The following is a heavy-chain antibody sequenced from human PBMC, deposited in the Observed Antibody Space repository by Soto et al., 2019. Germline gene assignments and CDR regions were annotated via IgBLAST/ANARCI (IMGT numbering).Heavy chain of an antibody. CDR2: IYYSGST. CDR1: GGSISSYY. V-gene: IGHV4-59*08. J-gene: IGHJ4*02. CDR3: ARRYGPGFDY. D-gene: IGHD4-17*01. Sequence: PSETLSLTCTVSGGSISSYYWSWIRQPPGKGLEWIGYIYYSGSTNYNPSLKSRVTISVDTSKNQFSLKLSSVTAADTAVYYCARRYGPGFDYWGPGTLVTVSS.